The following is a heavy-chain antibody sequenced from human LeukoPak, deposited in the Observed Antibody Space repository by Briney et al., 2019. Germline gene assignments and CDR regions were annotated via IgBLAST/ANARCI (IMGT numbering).Heavy chain of an antibody. V-gene: IGHV1-2*02. J-gene: IGHJ6*03. CDR2: INPNSGGT. Sequence: ASVKVSCKASGYTFTGYYMHWVRQAPGQGLEWMGWINPNSGGTNYAQKFQGRVTMTRDTFISTAYMELSRLRSDDTAVYYCARDPHYSGYLEEKYYYYYYMDVWGKGTTVTVSS. CDR3: ARDPHYSGYLEEKYYYYYYMDV. CDR1: GYTFTGYY. D-gene: IGHD5-12*01.